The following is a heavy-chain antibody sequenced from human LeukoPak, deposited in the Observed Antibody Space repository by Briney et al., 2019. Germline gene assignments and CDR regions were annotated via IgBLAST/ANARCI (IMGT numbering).Heavy chain of an antibody. D-gene: IGHD3-22*01. Sequence: GASVKVSCKASGYTFTSYGISWVRQAPGQGLEWMGRISAYNGNTSYAQKLQGRVTMTTDTSTSTAYMELRSLRSDDTAVYYCASTNYDSSGYYWGDAFDIWGQGTMVTVSS. J-gene: IGHJ3*02. CDR3: ASTNYDSSGYYWGDAFDI. CDR1: GYTFTSYG. V-gene: IGHV1-18*01. CDR2: ISAYNGNT.